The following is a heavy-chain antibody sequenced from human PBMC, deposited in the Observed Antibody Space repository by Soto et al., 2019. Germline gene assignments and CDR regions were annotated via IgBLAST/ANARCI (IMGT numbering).Heavy chain of an antibody. CDR2: INPNSGGT. V-gene: IGHV1-2*04. CDR1: GYTFTGYY. CDR3: ARGTVVTPEYYAYYSGMDV. J-gene: IGHJ6*02. Sequence: ASVKVSCKASGYTFTGYYMHWVRQAPGQGLEWMGWINPNSGGTNYAQKFQGWVTMTRDTSISTAYMELSRLRSDDTAAYYCARGTVVTPEYYAYYSGMDVLGEGTTVTVSS. D-gene: IGHD2-15*01.